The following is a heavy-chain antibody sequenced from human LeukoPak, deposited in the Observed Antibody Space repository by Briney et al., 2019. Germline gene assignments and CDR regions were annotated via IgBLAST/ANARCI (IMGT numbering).Heavy chain of an antibody. Sequence: PSETLSLTCTVSGGSIGSYFWSWIRQPPGKGLEWIGCICKSGSTNNNPALKSRVTISIDTSKNQFSLKVTSVTAADTAVYYCARGALNWFDPWGQGTLVTVSS. CDR3: ARGALNWFDP. CDR1: GGSIGSYF. CDR2: ICKSGST. J-gene: IGHJ5*02. V-gene: IGHV4-59*01.